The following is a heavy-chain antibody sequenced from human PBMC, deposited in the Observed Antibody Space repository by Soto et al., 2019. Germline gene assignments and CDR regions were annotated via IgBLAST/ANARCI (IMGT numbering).Heavy chain of an antibody. D-gene: IGHD2-2*02. CDR3: ASYCSSTSCYTGETDYYGMDV. Sequence: PSETLSLTCIVSGGSISSSSYYWGWIRQPPGKGLEWIGSIYYSGSTYYNPSLKSRVTISVDTSKNQFSLKLSSVTAADTAVYYCASYCSSTSCYTGETDYYGMDVWGQGTTVTVSS. J-gene: IGHJ6*02. V-gene: IGHV4-39*07. CDR1: GGSISSSSYY. CDR2: IYYSGST.